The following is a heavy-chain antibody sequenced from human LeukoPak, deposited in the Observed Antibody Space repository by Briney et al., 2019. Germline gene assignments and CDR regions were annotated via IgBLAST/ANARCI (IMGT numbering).Heavy chain of an antibody. Sequence: GGSLRLSCAAPGFTFSSYSMNWVRQAPGKGLEWVSSISSSSSYIYYADSVKGRFTISRDNAKNSLYLQMNSLRAEDTAVYYCARVAGIAAAVDPWGQGTLVTVSS. CDR1: GFTFSSYS. J-gene: IGHJ5*02. CDR3: ARVAGIAAAVDP. CDR2: ISSSSSYI. D-gene: IGHD6-13*01. V-gene: IGHV3-21*01.